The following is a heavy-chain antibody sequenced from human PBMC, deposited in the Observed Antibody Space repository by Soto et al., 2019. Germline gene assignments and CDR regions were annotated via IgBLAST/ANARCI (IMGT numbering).Heavy chain of an antibody. V-gene: IGHV1-2*02. D-gene: IGHD3-22*01. CDR1: GYTFTGYY. Sequence: QVQLVQSGAEVKKPGASVKVSCKASGYTFTGYYMHWVRQAPGQGLEWMGWINPNSGGTNYAQKFQGRVTMTRDTSISTAYMELSRMRSDDTAVYYCARGSHSSGSLTLFDYWGQGTLVTVSS. CDR3: ARGSHSSGSLTLFDY. CDR2: INPNSGGT. J-gene: IGHJ4*02.